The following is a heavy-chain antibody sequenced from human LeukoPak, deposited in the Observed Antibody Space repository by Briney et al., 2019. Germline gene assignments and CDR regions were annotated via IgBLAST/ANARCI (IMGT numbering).Heavy chain of an antibody. CDR1: GFTFSSYW. J-gene: IGHJ4*02. CDR3: ARHYDYVWGSYRYTYRNYFDY. D-gene: IGHD3-16*02. V-gene: IGHV3-7*01. CDR2: IKQDGSEK. Sequence: GGSLRLSCAASGFTFSSYWMSWVRQAPGKGLEWVANIKQDGSEKYYVDSVKGRFTISRDNAKNSLYLQMNSLRAEDTAVYYCARHYDYVWGSYRYTYRNYFDYWGQGTLVTVSS.